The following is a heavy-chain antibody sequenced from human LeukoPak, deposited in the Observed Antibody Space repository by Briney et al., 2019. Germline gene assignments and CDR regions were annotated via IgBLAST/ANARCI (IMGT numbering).Heavy chain of an antibody. CDR1: GDSISNSNW. D-gene: IGHD2-2*01. V-gene: IGHV4-4*02. CDR2: IYHSGIT. Sequence: SGTLSLTCAVSGDSISNSNWWSWVRQPPGQGLEWIGEIYHSGITTYNPSLKGRVTISVDKSRNQFSLKLSSVTAADTAVYYCARDPYSSTAYFDSWGQGTLVTVSS. J-gene: IGHJ4*02. CDR3: ARDPYSSTAYFDS.